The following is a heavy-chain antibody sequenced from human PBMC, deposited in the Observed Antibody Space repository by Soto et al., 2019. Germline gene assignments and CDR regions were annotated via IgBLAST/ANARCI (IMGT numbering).Heavy chain of an antibody. V-gene: IGHV1-69*01. CDR3: KIVVVVAATNHYFDY. Sequence: SCKASGGTFSSYAISWVRQAPGQGLEWMGGIIPIFGTANYAQKFQGRVTITADESTSTAYMELSSLRSEDTAVYYCKIVVVVAATNHYFDYWGQGTLVTVSS. CDR2: IIPIFGTA. CDR1: GGTFSSYA. J-gene: IGHJ4*02. D-gene: IGHD2-15*01.